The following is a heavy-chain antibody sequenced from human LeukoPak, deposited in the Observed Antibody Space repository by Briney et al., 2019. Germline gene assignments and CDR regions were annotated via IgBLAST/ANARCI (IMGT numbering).Heavy chain of an antibody. CDR2: IYYSGST. Sequence: KSSETLSLTCTVSGGSISSSSYYWGWIRQPPGKGLEWIGSIYYSGSTYYNPSLKSRVTISVDTSKNQFSLKLSSVTAADTAVYYCARGRHPRSAALPNYYYMDVWGKGTTVTVSS. CDR3: ARGRHPRSAALPNYYYMDV. J-gene: IGHJ6*03. CDR1: GGSISSSSYY. V-gene: IGHV4-39*07. D-gene: IGHD4-17*01.